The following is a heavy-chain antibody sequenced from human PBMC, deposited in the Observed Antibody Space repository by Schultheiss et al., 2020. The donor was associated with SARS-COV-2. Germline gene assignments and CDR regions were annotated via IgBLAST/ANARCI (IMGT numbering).Heavy chain of an antibody. D-gene: IGHD3-3*01. CDR1: GFTFSSYG. Sequence: GGSLRLSCAASGFTFSSYGMHWVRQAPGKGLEWVSYISSSSSTIYYADSVKGRFTISRDNAKNSLYLQMNSLRAEDTAVYYCARDPTYDFWSGYLYYYMDVWGKGTTVTVSS. J-gene: IGHJ6*03. V-gene: IGHV3-48*04. CDR2: ISSSSSTI. CDR3: ARDPTYDFWSGYLYYYMDV.